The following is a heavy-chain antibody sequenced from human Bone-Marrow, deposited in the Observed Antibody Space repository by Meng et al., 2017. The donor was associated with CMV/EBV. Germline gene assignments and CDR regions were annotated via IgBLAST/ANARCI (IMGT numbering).Heavy chain of an antibody. J-gene: IGHJ5*02. CDR1: GYTFTSYG. D-gene: IGHD3-10*01. V-gene: IGHV1-18*01. Sequence: ASVKVSCKASGYTFTSYGISWVRQAPGQGLEWMGWISAYNGNTNYAQKLQGRVTMTTDTSTSTAYMELRSLRSDDTAVYYCARTRERAGRILLWCGANWFDTWGQGTLVTVSS. CDR3: ARTRERAGRILLWCGANWFDT. CDR2: ISAYNGNT.